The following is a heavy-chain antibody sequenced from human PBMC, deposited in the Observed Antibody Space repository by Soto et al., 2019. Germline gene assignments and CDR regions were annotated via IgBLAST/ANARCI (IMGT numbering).Heavy chain of an antibody. CDR2: IIPFLSAT. V-gene: IGHV1-69*01. J-gene: IGHJ6*02. CDR3: ARGEDDYGDFGSMDV. D-gene: IGHD4-17*01. Sequence: QVQLVQSGAEVKKPGSSVKVSCRASGGHFDRFALSWLRQALGQGLEWMGGIIPFLSATTYAHKFQGRVTITADESANTLYLEMRSLTSDDTAVYYCARGEDDYGDFGSMDVWGQGTSVTVSS. CDR1: GGHFDRFA.